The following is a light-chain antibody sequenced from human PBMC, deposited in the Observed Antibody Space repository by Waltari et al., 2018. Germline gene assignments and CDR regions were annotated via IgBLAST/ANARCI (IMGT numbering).Light chain of an antibody. Sequence: QSVLTQPPSVSGAPGQRVTISCTGSGSNLGAGYDVHWYQQIPGKAPKLLIYGLNHRPSGSPSRFSGSQSGTSASLAITGLQADDEADYYCQSYDTSLSVVFGGGTKLTVL. CDR2: GLN. V-gene: IGLV1-40*01. CDR1: GSNLGAGYD. CDR3: QSYDTSLSVV. J-gene: IGLJ2*01.